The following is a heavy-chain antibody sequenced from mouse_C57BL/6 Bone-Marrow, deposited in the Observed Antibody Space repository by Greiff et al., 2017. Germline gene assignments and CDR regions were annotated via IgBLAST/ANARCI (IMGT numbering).Heavy chain of an antibody. J-gene: IGHJ4*01. CDR2: ISSGGSYT. CDR1: GFTFSSYG. D-gene: IGHD1-1*01. Sequence: EVQLVESGGDLVKPGGSLKLSCAASGFTFSSYGMSWVRQTPDKRLAWVATISSGGSYTSSPDSVKGRFTLSRDNAKNTLYLQMSSLKSEDTAMYYCARRGFITTMDYWGQGTSVTVSS. CDR3: ARRGFITTMDY. V-gene: IGHV5-6*01.